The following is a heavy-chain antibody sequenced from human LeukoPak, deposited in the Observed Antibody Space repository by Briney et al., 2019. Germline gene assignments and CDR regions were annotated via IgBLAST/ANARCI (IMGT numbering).Heavy chain of an antibody. V-gene: IGHV4-34*01. CDR2: INDSGST. Sequence: PSETLSLTCAVYGGSFSGYYWSWIRQPPGKGLEWIGEINDSGSTNYNPSLKSRVTISVDTSKNQFSLKLSSVTAADTAVYYCAREASWSSGYWTDAFDIWGQGTMVTVSS. CDR3: AREASWSSGYWTDAFDI. J-gene: IGHJ3*02. CDR1: GGSFSGYY. D-gene: IGHD3-22*01.